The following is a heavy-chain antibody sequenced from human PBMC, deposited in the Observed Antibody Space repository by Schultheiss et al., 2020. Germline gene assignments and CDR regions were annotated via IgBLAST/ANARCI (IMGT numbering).Heavy chain of an antibody. J-gene: IGHJ4*02. Sequence: ASVKVSCKASGYTFTGYYMHWVRQAPGQGLEWMGWINPNSGGTNYAQKFQGRVTMTRDTSISTAYMELSRLRSDDTAVYYCARVLSSSGWYRGGGLDYWGQGTLVTVSS. CDR3: ARVLSSSGWYRGGGLDY. CDR2: INPNSGGT. V-gene: IGHV1-2*02. D-gene: IGHD6-19*01. CDR1: GYTFTGYY.